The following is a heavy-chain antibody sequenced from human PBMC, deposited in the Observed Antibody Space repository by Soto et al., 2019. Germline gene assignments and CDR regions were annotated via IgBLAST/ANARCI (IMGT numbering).Heavy chain of an antibody. CDR3: ARDRTHCSGDSCYSGFEY. Sequence: ASVKVSCKASGYTFTGYYMHWMRQAPGQGLEWMGWFNPNSGGTNYAQKFQGWVTMTRDTSISTAYMELSRLRSDDTAVYYCARDRTHCSGDSCYSGFEYWGPGTLVTVSS. D-gene: IGHD2-15*01. V-gene: IGHV1-2*04. CDR2: FNPNSGGT. J-gene: IGHJ4*02. CDR1: GYTFTGYY.